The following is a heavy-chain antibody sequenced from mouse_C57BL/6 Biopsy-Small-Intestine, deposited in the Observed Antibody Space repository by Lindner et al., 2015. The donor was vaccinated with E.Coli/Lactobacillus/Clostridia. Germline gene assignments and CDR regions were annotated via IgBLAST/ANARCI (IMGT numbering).Heavy chain of an antibody. V-gene: IGHV1-14*01. CDR1: GYTFSNYV. J-gene: IGHJ3*01. CDR3: AREVYGNSFAY. CDR2: INPYNDGT. D-gene: IGHD2-1*01. Sequence: VQLQESGPELVKPGASVKMSCKASGYTFSNYVIHWVKQKPGQGLEWIGYINPYNDGTKYNETFKGKATLTSDKSSTTAYMELSSLTSEDSAVYYCAREVYGNSFAYWGQGTLVTVSA.